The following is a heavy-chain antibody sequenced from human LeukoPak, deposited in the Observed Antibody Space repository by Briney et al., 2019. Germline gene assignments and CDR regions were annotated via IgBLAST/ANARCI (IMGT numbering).Heavy chain of an antibody. CDR1: GFTFSSNW. Sequence: GGSLRLSCAASGFTFSSNWMTWVRQAPGEGLEWVANINQDGSEKYYVDSVKGRFTISRDNAKNSLYLQMNSLRGDDTAAYYCARRGTSSSWAHFDYWGQGTLLTVSS. V-gene: IGHV3-7*05. D-gene: IGHD6-13*01. CDR2: INQDGSEK. J-gene: IGHJ4*02. CDR3: ARRGTSSSWAHFDY.